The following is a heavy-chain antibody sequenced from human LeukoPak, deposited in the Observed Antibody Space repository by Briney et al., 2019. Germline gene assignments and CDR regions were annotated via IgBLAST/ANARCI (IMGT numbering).Heavy chain of an antibody. CDR1: GFTFSSYA. V-gene: IGHV3-23*01. J-gene: IGHJ4*02. CDR2: ISGSGGST. D-gene: IGHD2-15*01. Sequence: GGSLRLSCAASGFTFSSYAMSRVRQAPGKGREWVSAISGSGGSTYYADSVKGRFTISRDNSKNTLYLQMNSLRAEDTAVYYCAKDSEDIVVVVVGYWGQGTLVTVSS. CDR3: AKDSEDIVVVVVGY.